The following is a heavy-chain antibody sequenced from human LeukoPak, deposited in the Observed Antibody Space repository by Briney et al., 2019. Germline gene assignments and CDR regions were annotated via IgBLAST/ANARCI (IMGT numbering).Heavy chain of an antibody. J-gene: IGHJ4*02. CDR2: INGSGAET. CDR3: AKAPTTFDYFDY. CDR1: GFTFSSYA. D-gene: IGHD5-12*01. Sequence: PGGSLRLFCVASGFTFSSYAMSWVRQAPGRGLEWVSSINGSGAETWYTDSVKGRFTISRDNSKNTLYLQMSSLRAEDTAVYYCAKAPTTFDYFDYWGQGTLVTVSS. V-gene: IGHV3-23*01.